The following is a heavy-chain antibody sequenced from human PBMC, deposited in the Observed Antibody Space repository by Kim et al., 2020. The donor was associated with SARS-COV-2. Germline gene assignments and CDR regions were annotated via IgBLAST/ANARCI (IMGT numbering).Heavy chain of an antibody. CDR3: ARGSNSSSWDGDYFDY. J-gene: IGHJ4*02. V-gene: IGHV4-34*01. D-gene: IGHD6-13*01. Sequence: SLKSRVTISVDTTKNQFSLKLSSVTAADTAVYYCARGSNSSSWDGDYFDYWGQGTLVTVSS.